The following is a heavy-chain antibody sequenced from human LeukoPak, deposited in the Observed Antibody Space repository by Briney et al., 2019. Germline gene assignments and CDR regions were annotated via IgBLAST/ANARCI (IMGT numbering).Heavy chain of an antibody. CDR3: ARGSAFDI. CDR2: IYYSGSA. V-gene: IGHV4-59*08. Sequence: SETLSLTCTVSGGSISSYYWNWIRQPPGKGLEWIGYIYYSGSANYNPSLKSRVTISVDTSKNQFSLKLSSVTAADTAVYYCARGSAFDIWGQGTMVTVSS. D-gene: IGHD6-25*01. J-gene: IGHJ3*02. CDR1: GGSISSYY.